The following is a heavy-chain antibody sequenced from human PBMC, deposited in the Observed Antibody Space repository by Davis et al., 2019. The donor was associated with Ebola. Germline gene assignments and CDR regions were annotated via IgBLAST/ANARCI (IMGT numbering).Heavy chain of an antibody. CDR3: ARFTYYDILTGTYYYYGMDV. D-gene: IGHD3-9*01. Sequence: AASVKVSCKASGGTFSSYAISWVRQAPGQGLEWMGGIIPIFGTANYAQKFQGRVTITADESTSTAYMELSSLRSEDTAVYYCARFTYYDILTGTYYYYGMDVWGKGTTVTVSS. CDR2: IIPIFGTA. V-gene: IGHV1-69*13. CDR1: GGTFSSYA. J-gene: IGHJ6*04.